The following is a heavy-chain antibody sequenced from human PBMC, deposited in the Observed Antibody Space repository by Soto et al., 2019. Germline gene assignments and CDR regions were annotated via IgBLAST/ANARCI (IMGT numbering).Heavy chain of an antibody. D-gene: IGHD1-26*01. Sequence: QVQLQESGPGLVKPSETLSLTCTVSGASMTKYYWSWIRQPAGKGLEWIGRIYTSGITNYNPSLKSRVTMSIDTSNKHFSVSVKSVTADDTAVYYCARTVGAAYYFDFWGQGALVTVSS. J-gene: IGHJ4*02. CDR1: GASMTKYY. V-gene: IGHV4-4*07. CDR2: IYTSGIT. CDR3: ARTVGAAYYFDF.